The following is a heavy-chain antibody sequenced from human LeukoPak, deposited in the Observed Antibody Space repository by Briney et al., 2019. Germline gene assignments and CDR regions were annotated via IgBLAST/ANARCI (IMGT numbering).Heavy chain of an antibody. J-gene: IGHJ3*02. Sequence: ASVKASCKASGYTFTSYYMHWVRRAPGQGLEWMGYFNPNSGGTNYAPNFQGRVTMTSDTSISTAYMELTRLSSDDTAMYYCARVVRNYDSSGYPHAFDIWGQGTMVTVSS. V-gene: IGHV1-2*02. D-gene: IGHD3-22*01. CDR2: FNPNSGGT. CDR1: GYTFTSYY. CDR3: ARVVRNYDSSGYPHAFDI.